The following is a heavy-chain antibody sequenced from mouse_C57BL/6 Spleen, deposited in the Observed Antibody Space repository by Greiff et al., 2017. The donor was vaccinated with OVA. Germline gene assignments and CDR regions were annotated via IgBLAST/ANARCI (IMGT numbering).Heavy chain of an antibody. V-gene: IGHV14-4*01. D-gene: IGHD1-1*01. Sequence: EVMLVESGAELVRPGASVKLSCTASGFNIKDDYMPWVKHRPEQGLEWIGWIDPENGDTEYASKFQGKATITADTSSNTAYLQLSSLTSEDTAVDYGTTGIYYSAVFAYWGQGTLVTVAA. CDR2: IDPENGDT. J-gene: IGHJ3*01. CDR1: GFNIKDDY. CDR3: TTGIYYSAVFAY.